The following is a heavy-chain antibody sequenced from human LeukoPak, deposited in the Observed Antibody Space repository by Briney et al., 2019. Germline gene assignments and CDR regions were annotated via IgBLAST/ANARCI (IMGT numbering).Heavy chain of an antibody. J-gene: IGHJ2*01. CDR2: ISSSSSYI. D-gene: IGHD2-15*01. CDR3: ARDGLAAATLHWCFDL. CDR1: GFTFSSYS. V-gene: IGHV3-21*01. Sequence: GGSLRLSCAASGFTFSSYSMNWVRQAPGKGLEWVSSISSSSSYIYYADSVKGRFTISRDNARNSLYLQMNSLRAEDTAVYYCARDGLAAATLHWCFDLWGRGTLVTVSS.